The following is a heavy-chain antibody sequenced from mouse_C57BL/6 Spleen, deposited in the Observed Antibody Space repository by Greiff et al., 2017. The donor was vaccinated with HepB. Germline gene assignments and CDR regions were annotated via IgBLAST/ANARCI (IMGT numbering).Heavy chain of an antibody. J-gene: IGHJ2*01. Sequence: QVQLKQSGPELVKPGASVKISCKASGYAFSSSWMNWVKQRPGKGLEWIGRIYPGDGDTNYNGKFKGKATLTADKSSSTAYMQLSSLTSEDSAVYFCARGHYYGSYYFDYWGQGTTLTVSS. CDR3: ARGHYYGSYYFDY. D-gene: IGHD1-1*01. CDR2: IYPGDGDT. V-gene: IGHV1-82*01. CDR1: GYAFSSSW.